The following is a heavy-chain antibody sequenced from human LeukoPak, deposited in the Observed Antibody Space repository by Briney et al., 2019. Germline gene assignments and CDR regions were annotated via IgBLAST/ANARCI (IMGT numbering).Heavy chain of an antibody. V-gene: IGHV3-23*01. CDR3: AKTSEGRGYFDY. Sequence: GGSLRLSCAASGFTFSSYAMNWVRQAPGKGLEWVSAIVGSGGNTYCADSVKGRFTISRDNSKNTLSLQMNSLRAEDTAVYYCAKTSEGRGYFDYWGQGTLVTVSS. CDR2: IVGSGGNT. J-gene: IGHJ4*02. CDR1: GFTFSSYA.